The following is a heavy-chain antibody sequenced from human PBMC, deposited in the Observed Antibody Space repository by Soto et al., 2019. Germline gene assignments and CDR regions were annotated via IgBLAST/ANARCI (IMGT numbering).Heavy chain of an antibody. CDR2: ISYDGSNK. CDR1: GFTFSSYA. Sequence: PGGSLRLSCVASGFTFSSYAMHWVRQAPGKGLEWVAVISYDGSNKYYADSVKGRFTISRDNSKNTLYLQMNSLRAEDTAVYYCARAGYYDSSGYFNYRAQGALVTVSA. V-gene: IGHV3-30-3*01. D-gene: IGHD3-22*01. CDR3: ARAGYYDSSGYFNY. J-gene: IGHJ4*02.